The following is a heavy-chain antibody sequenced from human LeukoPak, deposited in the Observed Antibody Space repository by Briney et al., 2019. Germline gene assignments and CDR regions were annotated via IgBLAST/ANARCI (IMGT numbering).Heavy chain of an antibody. D-gene: IGHD3-9*01. Sequence: KPSETLSLTCAVYGGSFSGYYWSWIRQPPGRGLEWIGEINNSGRTNYNPSLKSRVTISVDTSKNQFSLKLSSVTAADTAVYYCARGRGLYYDILTGYYNVMAFDYWGQGTLVTVSS. CDR2: INNSGRT. J-gene: IGHJ4*02. CDR3: ARGRGLYYDILTGYYNVMAFDY. CDR1: GGSFSGYY. V-gene: IGHV4-34*01.